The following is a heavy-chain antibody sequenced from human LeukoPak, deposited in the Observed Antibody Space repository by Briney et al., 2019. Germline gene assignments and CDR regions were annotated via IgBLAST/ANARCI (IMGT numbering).Heavy chain of an antibody. CDR2: ISSSSSYI. D-gene: IGHD6-13*01. CDR3: ARDSSSWYCFDY. J-gene: IGHJ4*02. Sequence: GGSLRLSCAASGFTFSSYSMNWVRQAPGKGLEWVSSISSSSSYIYYADSVKGRFTISRDNAKNSLYLQMNSLRAEDTAVYYCARDSSSWYCFDYWGQGTLVTVSS. V-gene: IGHV3-21*01. CDR1: GFTFSSYS.